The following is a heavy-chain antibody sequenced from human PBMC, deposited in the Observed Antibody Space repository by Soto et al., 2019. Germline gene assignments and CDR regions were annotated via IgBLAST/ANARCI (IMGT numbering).Heavy chain of an antibody. Sequence: PRGSLRLSCAASVFAFSSYAMSWVLQAPGKGLEWVSAISGSGGSTYYADSVKGRFTISRDNSKNTLYLQMNSLRAEDTAVYYCAKGAGVSYYYGMDVWGQGTTVTVS. CDR3: AKGAGVSYYYGMDV. J-gene: IGHJ6*02. V-gene: IGHV3-23*01. D-gene: IGHD3-10*01. CDR1: VFAFSSYA. CDR2: ISGSGGST.